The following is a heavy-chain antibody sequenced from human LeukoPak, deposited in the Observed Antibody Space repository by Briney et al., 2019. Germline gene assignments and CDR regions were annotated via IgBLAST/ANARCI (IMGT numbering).Heavy chain of an antibody. CDR1: GFTFSSYD. CDR2: IGASGSHT. V-gene: IGHV3-23*01. D-gene: IGHD7-27*01. CDR3: ARDLSSLGLDD. Sequence: GGSLRLSCAAFGFTFSSYDMNWVRQAPGKGLEWVSGIGASGSHTYFADSVKGRFSISRYNSKNTVYLQMNSLRAGDTALYFCARDLSSLGLDDWGQGTLVTVSS. J-gene: IGHJ4*02.